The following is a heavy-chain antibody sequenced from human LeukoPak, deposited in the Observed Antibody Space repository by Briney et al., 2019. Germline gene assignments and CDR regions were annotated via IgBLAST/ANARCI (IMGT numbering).Heavy chain of an antibody. CDR3: AGRVYGDYSEDY. Sequence: GASVKVSCKASGYTFTSYDINWVRRATGQGLEWMGWMNPNSGNTGYAQKFQGRVTMTRNTSISTAYMELSSLRSEDTAVYYCAGRVYGDYSEDYWGQGTLDTVSS. D-gene: IGHD4-17*01. CDR2: MNPNSGNT. J-gene: IGHJ4*02. V-gene: IGHV1-8*01. CDR1: GYTFTSYD.